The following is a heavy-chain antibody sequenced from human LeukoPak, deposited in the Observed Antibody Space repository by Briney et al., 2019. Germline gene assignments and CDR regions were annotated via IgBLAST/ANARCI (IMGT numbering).Heavy chain of an antibody. J-gene: IGHJ4*02. CDR2: ISSSSSYI. Sequence: GGSLRLSCAASGFAFNTYAMHWVRQAPGKGLEWVSSISSSSSYIYYADSVKGRFTISRDNAKNSLYLQMNSLRAEDTAVYYCAREYSSGWGPSYYFDYWGQGTLVTVSS. V-gene: IGHV3-21*01. CDR1: GFAFNTYA. D-gene: IGHD6-19*01. CDR3: AREYSSGWGPSYYFDY.